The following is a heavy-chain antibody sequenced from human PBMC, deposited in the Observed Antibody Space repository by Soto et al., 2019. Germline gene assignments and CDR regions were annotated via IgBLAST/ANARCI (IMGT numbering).Heavy chain of an antibody. CDR1: GFTFSSYS. CDR2: ISSSSSYI. V-gene: IGHV3-21*01. J-gene: IGHJ3*02. Sequence: GGSLRLSCAASGFTFSSYSMNWVCQAPGKGLEWVSSISSSSSYIYYADSVKGRFTISRDNAKNSLYLQMNSLRAEDTAVYYCARYYDFWSGFDAFDIWGQGTMVTVSS. D-gene: IGHD3-3*01. CDR3: ARYYDFWSGFDAFDI.